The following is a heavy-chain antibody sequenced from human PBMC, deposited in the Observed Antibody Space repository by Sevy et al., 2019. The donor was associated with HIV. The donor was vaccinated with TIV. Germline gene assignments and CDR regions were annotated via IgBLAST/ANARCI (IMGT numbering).Heavy chain of an antibody. CDR1: GFTFSSYG. J-gene: IGHJ6*02. V-gene: IGHV3-30*18. CDR2: ISYDGSNK. D-gene: IGHD3-22*01. CDR3: AKDRGYYYDSSGYYGSYYYYGMDV. Sequence: GESLKISCAASGFTFSSYGMHWVRQAPGKGLEWVAVISYDGSNKYYADSVKGRFTISRDNSKNTLYLQMNSLRAEDTAVYYDAKDRGYYYDSSGYYGSYYYYGMDVWGQGTTVTVSS.